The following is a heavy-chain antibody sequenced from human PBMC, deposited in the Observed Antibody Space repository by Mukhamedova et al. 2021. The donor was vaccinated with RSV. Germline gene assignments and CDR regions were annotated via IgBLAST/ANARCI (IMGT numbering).Heavy chain of an antibody. V-gene: IGHV4-30-2*04. CDR3: ATHYYGSSGGAFDI. Sequence: LKSRVTISVDTSKNQFSLKLISVTAADTAVYYCATHYYGSSGGAFDIWGQGTMVTGSS. J-gene: IGHJ3*02. D-gene: IGHD3-22*01.